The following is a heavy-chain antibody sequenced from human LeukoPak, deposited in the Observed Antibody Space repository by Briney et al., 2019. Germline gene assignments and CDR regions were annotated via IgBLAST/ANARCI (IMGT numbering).Heavy chain of an antibody. D-gene: IGHD1-26*01. Sequence: GRSLRLSCAASGFTFSSYAMSWVRQAPGKGLEWVSAISGSGGSTYYADSVKGRFTISRDNSKNTLYLQMNSLRAEDTAVYYCAKASSGSYYRKYFDYWGQGTLVTVSS. J-gene: IGHJ4*02. CDR2: ISGSGGST. V-gene: IGHV3-23*01. CDR3: AKASSGSYYRKYFDY. CDR1: GFTFSSYA.